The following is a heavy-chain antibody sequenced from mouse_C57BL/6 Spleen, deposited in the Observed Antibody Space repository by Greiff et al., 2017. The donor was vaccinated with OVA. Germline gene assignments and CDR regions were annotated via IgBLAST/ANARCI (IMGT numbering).Heavy chain of an antibody. D-gene: IGHD1-1*01. CDR1: GFTFSDYG. J-gene: IGHJ3*01. Sequence: EVKLVESGGGLVKPGGSLKLSCAASGFTFSDYGMHWVRQAPEKGLEWVAYISSGSSTIYYADTVKGRFPISRDNAKNTLFLQMTSLWSDDTAMYYCARDYYGSSYVAYWGQGTLVTVSA. CDR2: ISSGSSTI. V-gene: IGHV5-17*01. CDR3: ARDYYGSSYVAY.